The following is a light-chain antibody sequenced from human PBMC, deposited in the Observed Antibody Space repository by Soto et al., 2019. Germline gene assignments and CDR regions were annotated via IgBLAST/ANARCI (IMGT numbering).Light chain of an antibody. J-gene: IGKJ5*01. V-gene: IGKV1-39*01. Sequence: DIQMTQSPSSLSASVRDRVTITCRASQSISSYLNWYQQKPGKAPKLLIYAASSLQSGVPSRFSGSVSGTDFTLTISSLQPEDFATYYCQQLHDYPITFGQGTRLEIK. CDR1: QSISSY. CDR3: QQLHDYPIT. CDR2: AAS.